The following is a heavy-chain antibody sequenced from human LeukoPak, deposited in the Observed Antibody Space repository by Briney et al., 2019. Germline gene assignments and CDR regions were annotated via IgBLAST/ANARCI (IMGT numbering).Heavy chain of an antibody. V-gene: IGHV4-4*02. Sequence: GSLRLSCAASGGSISSSNWWSWVRQPPGKGLEWIGEIYHSGSTNYNPSLKSRVTISVDKSKNQFSLKLSSVTAADTAVYYCARRFCSSTSCYLGYFDLWGRGTLVTVSS. CDR3: ARRFCSSTSCYLGYFDL. CDR2: IYHSGST. D-gene: IGHD2-2*01. CDR1: GGSISSSNW. J-gene: IGHJ2*01.